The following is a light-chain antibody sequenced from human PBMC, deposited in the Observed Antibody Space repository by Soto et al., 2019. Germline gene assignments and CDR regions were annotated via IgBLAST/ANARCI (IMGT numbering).Light chain of an antibody. Sequence: EIVMTQSPATLSVSPGERVTLSCRASQSVSSNLAWYQQKPGQAPRLLIYDASTRATAIPARFSGSGSGTEFTLTISRLEPEDFAVYYCQQYGSSPRTFGQGTKVEIK. CDR2: DAS. J-gene: IGKJ1*01. CDR1: QSVSSN. CDR3: QQYGSSPRT. V-gene: IGKV3-15*01.